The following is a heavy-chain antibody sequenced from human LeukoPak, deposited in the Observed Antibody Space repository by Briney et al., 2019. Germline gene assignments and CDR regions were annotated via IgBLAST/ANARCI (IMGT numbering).Heavy chain of an antibody. V-gene: IGHV1-69*06. CDR1: GGTFSSYA. CDR2: IIPIFGTA. J-gene: IGHJ4*02. Sequence: PVKVSCKASGGTFSSYAISWVRQAPGQGLEWMGGIIPIFGTANYAQKFQGRVTITADKSTSTAYMELSSLRSEDTAVYYCARGGRHASYGSDYWGQGTLVTVSS. D-gene: IGHD5-18*01. CDR3: ARGGRHASYGSDY.